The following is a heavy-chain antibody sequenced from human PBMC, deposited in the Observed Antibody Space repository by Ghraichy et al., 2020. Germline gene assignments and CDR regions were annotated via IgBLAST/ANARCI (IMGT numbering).Heavy chain of an antibody. CDR2: TYYRSKWFN. V-gene: IGHV6-1*01. CDR3: GGSIKASGNGVDV. J-gene: IGHJ6*02. D-gene: IGHD5-24*01. Sequence: SETLSLTCDISGDSVSSNSAAWNWIRQSPSRGLEWLGRTYYRSKWFNNYAESVKGRIIITPDTSKNQFSLQLKSVTPEDTAVYYCGGSIKASGNGVDVWGQGTTVT. CDR1: GDSVSSNSAA.